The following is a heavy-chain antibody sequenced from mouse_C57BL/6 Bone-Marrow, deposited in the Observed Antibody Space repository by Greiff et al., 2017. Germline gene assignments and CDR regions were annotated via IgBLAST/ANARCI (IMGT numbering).Heavy chain of an antibody. J-gene: IGHJ4*01. CDR3: AKIMVTTKGYYAMDY. Sequence: VQLQQSGPGLVQPSQSLSITCTVSGFPLTSYGVHWVRQSPGKGLQWLGVIWRGGSTDYNAAFMSSLSITKGNSNSQVFFKMNWLQADGIALYYTAKIMVTTKGYYAMDYWGEGSSVTVSS. CDR1: GFPLTSYG. CDR2: IWRGGST. D-gene: IGHD2-2*01. V-gene: IGHV2-5*01.